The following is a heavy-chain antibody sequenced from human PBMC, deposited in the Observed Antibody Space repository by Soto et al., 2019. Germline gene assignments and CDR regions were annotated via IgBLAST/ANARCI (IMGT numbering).Heavy chain of an antibody. D-gene: IGHD2-2*01. J-gene: IGHJ6*02. Sequence: PLETHPHTCPFSGGSIRNSSYYWGWIRRPPGKGLEWIGTIYCSGNTYYNPSLQSRLTISVDTSNNQFSLTLSSVTAADTAVYYCAKLAGYCSGTSCYGHYAMDVWGQGTTVTVSS. CDR1: GGSIRNSSYY. V-gene: IGHV4-39*01. CDR3: AKLAGYCSGTSCYGHYAMDV. CDR2: IYCSGNT.